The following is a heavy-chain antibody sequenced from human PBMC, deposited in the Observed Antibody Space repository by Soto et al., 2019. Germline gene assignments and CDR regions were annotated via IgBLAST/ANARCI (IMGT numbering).Heavy chain of an antibody. CDR1: GYTLTELS. J-gene: IGHJ3*02. D-gene: IGHD3-10*01. CDR3: AAHTMVRGVIMGGPDAFDI. CDR2: FDPEDGET. Sequence: ASVKVSCKVSGYTLTELSMHWVRQAPGKGLEWMGGFDPEDGETIYAQKFQGRVTMTEATSTDTAYMELSSLRSEDTAVYYCAAHTMVRGVIMGGPDAFDIWGQGTMVTVSS. V-gene: IGHV1-24*01.